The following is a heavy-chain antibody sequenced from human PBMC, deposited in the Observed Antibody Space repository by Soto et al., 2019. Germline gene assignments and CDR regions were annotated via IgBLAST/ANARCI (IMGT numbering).Heavy chain of an antibody. Sequence: SETLSLTCAVSGYSISSGYYWGWIRQPPGKGLEWIGSIYHSGSTYYNPSLKSRVTISVDTSKNQFSLKLSSVTAADTAVYYCARVEASSSPDYWGQGTLVTSPQ. D-gene: IGHD6-13*01. V-gene: IGHV4-38-2*01. CDR3: ARVEASSSPDY. CDR2: IYHSGST. CDR1: GYSISSGYY. J-gene: IGHJ4*02.